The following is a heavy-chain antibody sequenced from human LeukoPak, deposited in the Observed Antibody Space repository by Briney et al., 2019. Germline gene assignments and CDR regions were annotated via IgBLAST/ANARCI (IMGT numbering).Heavy chain of an antibody. CDR3: ARDSADYGDYYYGMDV. CDR1: GFTFSSYG. V-gene: IGHV3-33*01. CDR2: IWYDGSNK. J-gene: IGHJ6*02. Sequence: PGGSLRLSCAASGFTFSSYGMHWVRQAPGKGLEWVAVIWYDGSNKYYADSVKGRFTISRDNSKSTLYLQMNSLRAEDTAVYYCARDSADYGDYYYGMDVWGQGTTVTVSS. D-gene: IGHD4-17*01.